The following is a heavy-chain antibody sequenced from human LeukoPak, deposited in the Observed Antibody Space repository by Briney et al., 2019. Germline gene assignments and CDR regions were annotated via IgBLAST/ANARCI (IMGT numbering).Heavy chain of an antibody. V-gene: IGHV3-48*04. D-gene: IGHD2-2*01. CDR3: ARDALYCRSTSCYDY. CDR1: GFTFSSHN. J-gene: IGHJ4*02. CDR2: INSSRSTI. Sequence: PGGSLTLSCAASGFTFSSHNMNWVRQPPGKGLEWVSYINSSRSTIYYPASVNGGFTSSRDNAKNSLYLQMNSLRAEDTAVYYCARDALYCRSTSCYDYWGQGTLVTVSS.